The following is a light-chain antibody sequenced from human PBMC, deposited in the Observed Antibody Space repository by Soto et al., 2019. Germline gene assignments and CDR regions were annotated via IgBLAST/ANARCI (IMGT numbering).Light chain of an antibody. J-gene: IGKJ4*01. CDR3: IHDLHPPLT. CDR1: QSLLHSNGYNY. V-gene: IGKV2-28*01. Sequence: DIVMTQSPLSLPVTPGEPASISCRSSQSLLHSNGYNYLEWYLQKPGQSPQLLVYLGSNRASGVPDWFSGSGSGTYFTLKISRLEAEDVGVYYFIHDLHPPLTFGGWTKVEIK. CDR2: LGS.